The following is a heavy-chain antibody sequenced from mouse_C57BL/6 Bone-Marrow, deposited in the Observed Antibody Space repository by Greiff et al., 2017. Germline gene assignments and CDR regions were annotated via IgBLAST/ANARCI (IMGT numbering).Heavy chain of an antibody. CDR2: ISDGGSYT. D-gene: IGHD1-1*01. Sequence: EVKVVESGGGLVKPGGSLKLSCAASGFTFSSYAMSWVRQTPEKRLEWVATISDGGSYTYYPDNVKGRFTISRDNAKNNLYLQMSHLKSEDTAMYYCARVLLYDYAMDYWGQGTSVTVSS. CDR1: GFTFSSYA. V-gene: IGHV5-4*03. J-gene: IGHJ4*01. CDR3: ARVLLYDYAMDY.